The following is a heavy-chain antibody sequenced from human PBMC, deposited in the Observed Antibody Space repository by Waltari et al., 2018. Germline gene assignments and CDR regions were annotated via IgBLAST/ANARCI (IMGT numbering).Heavy chain of an antibody. D-gene: IGHD1-26*01. Sequence: QVQLVQSGAEVKKPGSSVKVSCKASGGTFSSYAISWGRQAPGQGLEWMGGIIPILGIANYAQKFQGRVTMTRDTSISTAYMELSRLRSDDTAVYYCAREGWVEYFQHWGQGTLVTVSS. CDR2: IIPILGIA. CDR1: GGTFSSYA. V-gene: IGHV1-69*10. CDR3: AREGWVEYFQH. J-gene: IGHJ1*01.